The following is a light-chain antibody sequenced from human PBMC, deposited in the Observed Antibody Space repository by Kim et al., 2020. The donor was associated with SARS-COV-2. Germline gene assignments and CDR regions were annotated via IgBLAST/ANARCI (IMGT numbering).Light chain of an antibody. Sequence: DIQMTQSPSTLSASVGDRVTITCRASQSVNNLLAWWQQKPGKPPRLLIYQAFSLENGMPSRFSGSGYGRQFTLTMSNLQPNDFATYLSQPYDTYGYSLGQGTKLEI. CDR1: QSVNNL. J-gene: IGKJ2*01. CDR3: QPYDTYGYS. CDR2: QAF. V-gene: IGKV1-5*03.